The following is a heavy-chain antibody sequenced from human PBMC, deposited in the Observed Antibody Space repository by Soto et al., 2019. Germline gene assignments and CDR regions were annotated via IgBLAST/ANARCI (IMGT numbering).Heavy chain of an antibody. CDR2: IYHSGST. CDR1: GGSISSSNW. Sequence: PSETLSLTCAVSGGSISSSNWWSWVRQPPGKGLEWIGEIYHSGSTNYNPSLKSRVTISVDKSKNQFSLKLSSVTAADTAVYYCARDTQNKVVVVAATRGRSWFDPWGQGTLVTVSS. CDR3: ARDTQNKVVVVAATRGRSWFDP. J-gene: IGHJ5*02. V-gene: IGHV4-4*02. D-gene: IGHD2-15*01.